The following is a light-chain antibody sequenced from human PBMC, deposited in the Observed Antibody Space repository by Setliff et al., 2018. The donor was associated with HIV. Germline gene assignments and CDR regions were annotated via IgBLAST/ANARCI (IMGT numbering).Light chain of an antibody. V-gene: IGLV2-23*02. CDR1: SSDVGSYNL. J-gene: IGLJ1*01. CDR2: EVT. Sequence: QSALAQFASVSGSPGQSITISCTGTSSDVGSYNLVSWYQQHPGKAPKLMIYEVTKRPSGISHRFSGFKSGNTASLTISGPQAEDEAEYYCCSYAGSSTFVFGTGTKVTVL. CDR3: CSYAGSSTFV.